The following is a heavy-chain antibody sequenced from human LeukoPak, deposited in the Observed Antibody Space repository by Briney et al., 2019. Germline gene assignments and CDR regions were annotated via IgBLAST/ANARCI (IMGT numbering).Heavy chain of an antibody. J-gene: IGHJ6*03. CDR2: FDPEDGET. Sequence: ASGKVSCKVSGYTLTELSMHWVRQAPGKGLEGRGGFDPEDGETVYAQKFQGRVTMTEDTSTDTAYMELSSLRYEDTAVYYCATPLKGDYYYMDLWGKGTTVTVSS. CDR3: ATPLKGDYYYMDL. CDR1: GYTLTELS. V-gene: IGHV1-24*01.